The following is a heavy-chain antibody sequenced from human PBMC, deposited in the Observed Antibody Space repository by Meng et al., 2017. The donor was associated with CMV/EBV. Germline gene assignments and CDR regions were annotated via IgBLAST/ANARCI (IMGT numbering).Heavy chain of an antibody. CDR3: AQKSSSSAPQLYAFDI. CDR1: YS. CDR2: ISGSGSST. D-gene: IGHD6-6*01. J-gene: IGHJ3*02. Sequence: YSWGWVRQVPGKGLEWVSAISGSGSSTYYAYSVRGRFTISGENSKHTLYLQMNRLSAEDTAVYCCAQKSSSSAPQLYAFDIWGQGTMVTVSS. V-gene: IGHV3-23*01.